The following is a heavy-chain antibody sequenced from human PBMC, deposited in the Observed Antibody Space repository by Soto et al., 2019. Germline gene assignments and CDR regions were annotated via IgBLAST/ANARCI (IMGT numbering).Heavy chain of an antibody. CDR1: GFTFSSYA. CDR3: AKEWELEENY. V-gene: IGHV3-23*01. Sequence: GGSLRLSCAASGFTFSSYAMSWVRQAPGKGLEWVSVISGSGATTNYADSVKGRFTISRDNSKNTVYLQMNSLRAEDTAVYYCAKEWELEENYWGQGTLVTVSS. CDR2: ISGSGATT. J-gene: IGHJ4*02. D-gene: IGHD1-26*01.